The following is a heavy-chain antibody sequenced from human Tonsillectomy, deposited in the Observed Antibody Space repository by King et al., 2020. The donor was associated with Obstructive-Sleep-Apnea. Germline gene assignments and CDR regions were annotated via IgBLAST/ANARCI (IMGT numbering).Heavy chain of an antibody. Sequence: QLQESGPGLVKPSETLSLTCSVSGGSVSSDESCWGWVRRPPGKGLEWIGDIYDTGNTHYNPSLQSRVTISIDKSTNQFSLRLASVTAADTAVYYCARVSLTGDGGRGYFQYWGQGTLVTVSP. V-gene: IGHV4-61*08. CDR1: GGSVSSDESC. D-gene: IGHD3-9*01. J-gene: IGHJ1*01. CDR2: IYDTGNT. CDR3: ARVSLTGDGGRGYFQY.